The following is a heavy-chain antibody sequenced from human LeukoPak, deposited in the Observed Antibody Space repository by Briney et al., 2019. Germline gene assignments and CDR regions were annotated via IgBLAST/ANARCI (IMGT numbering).Heavy chain of an antibody. CDR3: ARDNHYGSGSYYAFDI. CDR1: GGSISSYY. CDR2: IYHSGST. V-gene: IGHV4-59*12. D-gene: IGHD3-10*01. Sequence: SETLSLTCTVSGGSISSYYWSWIRQPPGKGLEWIGEIYHSGSTNYNPSLKSRVTISVDKSKNQFSLKLSSVTAADTAVYYCARDNHYGSGSYYAFDIWGQGTMVTVSS. J-gene: IGHJ3*02.